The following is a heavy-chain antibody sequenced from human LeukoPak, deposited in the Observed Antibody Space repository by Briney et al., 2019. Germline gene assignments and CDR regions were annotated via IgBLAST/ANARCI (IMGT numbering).Heavy chain of an antibody. V-gene: IGHV3-53*04. CDR3: ARGAEYYYYGMDV. J-gene: IGHJ6*02. CDR1: GFTVSSNY. Sequence: GGSLRLSCAASGFTVSSNYMSWVRQAPGKGLEWVSVIYSGGSTHYADSVKGRFTISRHTSKNTLYLQMNSLRAEDTAVYYCARGAEYYYYGMDVWGQGTTVTVSS. CDR2: IYSGGST. D-gene: IGHD1-14*01.